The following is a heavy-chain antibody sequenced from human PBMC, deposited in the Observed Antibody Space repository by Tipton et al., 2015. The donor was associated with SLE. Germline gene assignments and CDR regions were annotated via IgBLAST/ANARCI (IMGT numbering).Heavy chain of an antibody. Sequence: TLSLTCTVFCDSISSSGYQWGWIRQPPGKGLEWIGRISYSEKTYYNPSLRSRVTLLLDMSKNQFSLKVSSVTAADTAVYFCARHRSGSSWLDPWGQGTLVTVAS. V-gene: IGHV4-39*07. CDR1: CDSISSSGYQ. D-gene: IGHD1-26*01. CDR3: ARHRSGSSWLDP. J-gene: IGHJ5*02. CDR2: ISYSEKT.